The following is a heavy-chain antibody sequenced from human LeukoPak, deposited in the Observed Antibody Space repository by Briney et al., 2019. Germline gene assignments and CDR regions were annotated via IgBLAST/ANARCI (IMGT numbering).Heavy chain of an antibody. V-gene: IGHV4-34*01. CDR3: ARDVRSRWLVPRGFDY. Sequence: SETLSLTCAVDGASFSGNYWSWIRQPPGKGLEWIGEINHSGSTNYNPSLKSRVTISVDTSKNQFSLKLSSVNAADTAVYYCARDVRSRWLVPRGFDYWGQGTLATVCS. CDR2: INHSGST. J-gene: IGHJ4*02. D-gene: IGHD6-19*01. CDR1: GASFSGNY.